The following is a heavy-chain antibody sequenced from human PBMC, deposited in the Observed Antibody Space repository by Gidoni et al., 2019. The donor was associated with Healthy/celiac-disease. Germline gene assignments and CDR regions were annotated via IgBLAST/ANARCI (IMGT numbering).Heavy chain of an antibody. CDR3: ARDLTVVTPAWYFDL. CDR2: IYTSGST. CDR1: GGSISSYY. D-gene: IGHD2-21*02. J-gene: IGHJ2*01. V-gene: IGHV4-4*07. Sequence: QVQLQESGQGLVKPSETLSLTCTVPGGSISSYYWSWIRQPAGKGLEWIGRIYTSGSTTSNPSLKSRVTMSVDTSKNQFSLKLCSVTAAYTAVYYCARDLTVVTPAWYFDLWGRGTLVTVSS.